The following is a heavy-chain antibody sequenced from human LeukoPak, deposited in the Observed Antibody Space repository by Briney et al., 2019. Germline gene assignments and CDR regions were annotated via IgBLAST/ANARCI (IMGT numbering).Heavy chain of an antibody. CDR1: GGSISSGDYY. D-gene: IGHD6-19*01. CDR2: IYYSGST. J-gene: IGHJ4*02. V-gene: IGHV4-61*08. Sequence: PSETLSLTCTVSGGSISSGDYYWSWIRQPPGKGLEWIGYIYYSGSTNYNPSLKSRVTISVDTSKNQFSLKLSSVTAADTAVYYCASGSSGWYGGLDYWGQGTLVTVSS. CDR3: ASGSSGWYGGLDY.